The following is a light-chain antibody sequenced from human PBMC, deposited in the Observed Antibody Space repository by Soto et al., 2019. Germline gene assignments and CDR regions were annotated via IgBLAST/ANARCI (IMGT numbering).Light chain of an antibody. J-gene: IGKJ4*01. CDR1: QSVDSY. V-gene: IGKV3-11*01. CDR3: QQRSNWPLT. Sequence: EIVLTQSPATLSLSPGERATLSCRASQSVDSYLAWYQQKPGQAPRLLIYDAFNRATGIPDRFSGSGSGTDFTLTTSSLEPEDFAVYYCQQRSNWPLTFGGGAKVEIK. CDR2: DAF.